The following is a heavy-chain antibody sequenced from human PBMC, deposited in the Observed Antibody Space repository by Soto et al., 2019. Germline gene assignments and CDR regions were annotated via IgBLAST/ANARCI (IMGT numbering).Heavy chain of an antibody. J-gene: IGHJ4*02. Sequence: GGSLRLSCAASGFTVISNYMSWVRQAPGKGLEWVSGIYSGGSTYYADSVKGRFTISRDNSKNTLYLQMNSLRAEDTAVYYCARLVGGWYDFDYWGQGTLVPVSS. CDR3: ARLVGGWYDFDY. V-gene: IGHV3-53*01. CDR2: IYSGGST. D-gene: IGHD6-19*01. CDR1: GFTVISNY.